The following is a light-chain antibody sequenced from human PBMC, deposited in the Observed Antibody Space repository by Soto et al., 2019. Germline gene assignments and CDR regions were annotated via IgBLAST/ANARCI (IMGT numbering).Light chain of an antibody. V-gene: IGKV1-5*01. CDR1: ESLIGW. J-gene: IGKJ1*01. Sequence: DIQLTQSPSTLSASVGDTVTNSCRASESLIGWLAWYQQRPGSAPKLLIYDASSLEGGVPSRFTGDGSGTEFSLTIASLQPDDFGTYYCQQYKSYPWTFGQGTKVDLK. CDR2: DAS. CDR3: QQYKSYPWT.